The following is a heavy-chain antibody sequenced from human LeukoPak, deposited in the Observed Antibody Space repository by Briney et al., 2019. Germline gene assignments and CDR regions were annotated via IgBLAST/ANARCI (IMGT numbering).Heavy chain of an antibody. J-gene: IGHJ5*02. V-gene: IGHV1-2*06. Sequence: GASVKVSCKASGYTFTVYDMYWVRQAPGQGLEWRGRINPNSGDTDSAQNFPGRVTTTRDTSLSTAYMELTNLRSDDTAVYYCARGYCSGGTCYLVENWFDPWGQGTLVTVSS. CDR2: INPNSGDT. CDR1: GYTFTVYD. D-gene: IGHD2-15*01. CDR3: ARGYCSGGTCYLVENWFDP.